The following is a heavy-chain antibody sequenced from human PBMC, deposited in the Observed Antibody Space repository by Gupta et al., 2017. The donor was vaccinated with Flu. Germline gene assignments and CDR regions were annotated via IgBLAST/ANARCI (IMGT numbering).Heavy chain of an antibody. CDR3: ARASLASRPVGSNNYYYYQLDV. J-gene: IGHJ6*02. Sequence: INGVRQAPGQGLEWMGGIIPIFGTTNYAQKFLGRVTISADDSAATGYMELSSLRSEDTAVYYCARASLASRPVGSNNYYYYQLDVWGQGTTVTVSS. CDR2: IIPIFGTT. V-gene: IGHV1-69*01. D-gene: IGHD6-6*01.